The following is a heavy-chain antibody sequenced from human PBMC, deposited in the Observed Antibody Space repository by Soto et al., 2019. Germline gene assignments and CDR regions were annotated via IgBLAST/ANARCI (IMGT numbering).Heavy chain of an antibody. CDR1: GYSFTSYW. CDR3: ARQVYDSSGYQRLGFDP. CDR2: IYPGDSDT. D-gene: IGHD3-22*01. V-gene: IGHV5-51*01. Sequence: GESLKISCKGSGYSFTSYWIGWVRQMPGKGLEWMGTIYPGDSDTRYSPSFQGQVTISADKSISTAYLQWSSLKASDTAMYYCARQVYDSSGYQRLGFDPWGQGTLVTVSS. J-gene: IGHJ5*02.